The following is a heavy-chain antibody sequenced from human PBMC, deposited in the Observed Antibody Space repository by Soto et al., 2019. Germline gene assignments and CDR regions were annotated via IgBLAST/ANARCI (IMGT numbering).Heavy chain of an antibody. CDR2: LSPSGNYI. CDR1: VFALSDYT. V-gene: IGHV3-21*01. J-gene: IGHJ4*01. Sequence: DGLLVESGGGLVKPGGSLKLSCVVSVFALSDYTLNWVRQSPGKELEWVSSLSPSGNYIYFRDSVKGRFTLSRDTAKNSVYLQMNSLKHEDTAVDYCARGTSQTHDFWSGFFTNWGHGALVTVSS. D-gene: IGHD3-3*01. CDR3: ARGTSQTHDFWSGFFTN.